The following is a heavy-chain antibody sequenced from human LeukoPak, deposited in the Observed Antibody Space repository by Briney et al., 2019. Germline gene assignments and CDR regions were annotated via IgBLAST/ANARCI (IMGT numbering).Heavy chain of an antibody. D-gene: IGHD4-23*01. CDR3: ARSLDYGGNHFDY. Sequence: ASVKVSCKASGYTFTSYDINWVRQATGQGLEWMGWMNPNSGNTGYAQKFQGRVTMTRNTSISTAYMELSSLRSEDTAVYYYARSLDYGGNHFDYWGQGTLVTVSS. V-gene: IGHV1-8*01. J-gene: IGHJ4*02. CDR2: MNPNSGNT. CDR1: GYTFTSYD.